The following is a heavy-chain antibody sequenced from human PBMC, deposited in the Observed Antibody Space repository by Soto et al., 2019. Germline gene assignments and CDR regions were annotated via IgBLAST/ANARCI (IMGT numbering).Heavy chain of an antibody. D-gene: IGHD4-4*01. CDR1: GGTFSSYA. V-gene: IGHV1-69*12. J-gene: IGHJ4*02. CDR2: IIPIFGTA. Sequence: QVQLVQSGSEVKKPGSSVTVSCKASGGTFSSYAISWVRQAPGQGLAWMGGIIPIFGTADYAQKFLGRVTITAHESTSAAYMELSSLRSEDTAVYYCARDGGVYDYSPFDYWGQGTLVTVSS. CDR3: ARDGGVYDYSPFDY.